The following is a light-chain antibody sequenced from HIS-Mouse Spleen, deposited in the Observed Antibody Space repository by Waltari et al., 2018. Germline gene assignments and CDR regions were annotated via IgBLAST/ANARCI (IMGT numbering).Light chain of an antibody. CDR1: SSDVGSYNL. J-gene: IGLJ2*01. CDR2: AGS. V-gene: IGLV2-23*03. CDR3: CSYAGSSTFDVV. Sequence: QSALTQPASVSGSPGQSITISCTGTSSDVGSYNLFSCYQQHPGKAPKLMIYAGSKRPSGVSNRFSGSKSGNTASLTISGLQAEDEADYYCCSYAGSSTFDVVFGGGTKLTVL.